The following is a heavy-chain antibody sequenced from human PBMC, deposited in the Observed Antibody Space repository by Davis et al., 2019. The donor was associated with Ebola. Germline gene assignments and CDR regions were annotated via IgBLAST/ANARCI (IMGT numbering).Heavy chain of an antibody. Sequence: SETLSLTCAVYGGSFSGYYWSWIRQPPGKGLEWIGEINHSGSTNYNPSLKSRVTISVDTSKSQFSLKLSSVTAADTAVYYCAVVVVTAINYWGQGTLVTVSS. CDR3: AVVVVTAINY. CDR2: INHSGST. CDR1: GGSFSGYY. J-gene: IGHJ4*02. V-gene: IGHV4-34*01. D-gene: IGHD2-21*02.